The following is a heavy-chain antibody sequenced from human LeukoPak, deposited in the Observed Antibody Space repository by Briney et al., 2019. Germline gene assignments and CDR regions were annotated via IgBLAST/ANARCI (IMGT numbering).Heavy chain of an antibody. CDR3: ATGLWFGKYLDV. CDR2: ISAYNGDT. V-gene: IGHV1-18*01. CDR1: NYTFTRHG. Sequence: ASVKVSCKASNYTFTRHGISWVRQAPGQGLEWMGWISAYNGDTNYAQKFQGRVTMTEDTSTDTAYMELSSLRSEDTAVYYCATGLWFGKYLDVWGKGTTVTISS. D-gene: IGHD3-10*01. J-gene: IGHJ6*04.